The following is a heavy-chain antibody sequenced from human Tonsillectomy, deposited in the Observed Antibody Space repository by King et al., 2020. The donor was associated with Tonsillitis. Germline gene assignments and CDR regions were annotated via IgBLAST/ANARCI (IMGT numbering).Heavy chain of an antibody. CDR1: GHSFTNYW. CDR2: IYPGDAFT. CDR3: ATDNLEKSFDY. Sequence: QLVQSGAEVKMPGESLKISCKGSGHSFTNYWIGWVRQMPGKGREWVGMIYPGDAFTLYSPSLQGQVTISVDKSINTAYLQLSSLKASDTAMYYWATDNLEKSFDYWGQGTLVTVSS. V-gene: IGHV5-51*03. J-gene: IGHJ4*02.